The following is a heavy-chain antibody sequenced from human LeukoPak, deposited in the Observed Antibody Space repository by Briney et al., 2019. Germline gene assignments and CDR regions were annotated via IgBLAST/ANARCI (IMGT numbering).Heavy chain of an antibody. Sequence: SETLSLTCAVYGGSFSGYYWSWIRQPPGKGLEWIGEINHSGSTNYNPSLKSRVTISVDTSKNQFSLKLSSVTAADTAMYYCARRLLGYCSGGSCYSGYFQHWDQGTLVTVSS. CDR1: GGSFSGYY. J-gene: IGHJ1*01. CDR3: ARRLLGYCSGGSCYSGYFQH. CDR2: INHSGST. D-gene: IGHD2-15*01. V-gene: IGHV4-34*01.